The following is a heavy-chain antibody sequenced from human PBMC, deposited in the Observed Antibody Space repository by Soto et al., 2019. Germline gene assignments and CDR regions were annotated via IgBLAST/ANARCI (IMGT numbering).Heavy chain of an antibody. D-gene: IGHD6-13*01. CDR1: GGSIGSYY. Sequence: PSETLSLTCSVAGGSIGSYYWSWIRQPPGKGLEWIGYIYYSGSTYYNPSLKSRVTISVDTSKNQFSLKLSSVTAADTAVYYCARERPDGSRLDPWGQGTLVTVSS. CDR2: IYYSGST. V-gene: IGHV4-59*12. CDR3: ARERPDGSRLDP. J-gene: IGHJ5*02.